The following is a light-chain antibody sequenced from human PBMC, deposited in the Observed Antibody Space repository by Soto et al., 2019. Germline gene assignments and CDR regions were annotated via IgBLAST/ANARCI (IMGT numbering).Light chain of an antibody. CDR3: QQYESFSPYT. Sequence: DIQMTQSPYTLSAFVGDRVTITCRASQSVSSSLAWYQQKPGKAPKLLIYAASTLESGVSSRFSGSGFGTEFTHTISSLQPDDFATYYCQQYESFSPYTFGQGTNVEIK. J-gene: IGKJ2*01. CDR2: AAS. V-gene: IGKV1-5*01. CDR1: QSVSSS.